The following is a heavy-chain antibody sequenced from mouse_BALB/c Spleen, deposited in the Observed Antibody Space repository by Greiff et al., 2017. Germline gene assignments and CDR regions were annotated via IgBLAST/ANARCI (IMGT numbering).Heavy chain of an antibody. CDR2: IWAGGST. V-gene: IGHV2-9*02. J-gene: IGHJ4*01. CDR3: ASHYGSSFYAMDY. D-gene: IGHD1-1*01. Sequence: VQGVESGPGLVAPSQSLSITCTVSGFSLTSYGVHWVRQPPGKGLEWLGVIWAGGSTNYNSALMSRLSISKDNSKSQVFLKMNSLQTDDTAMYYCASHYGSSFYAMDYWGQGTSVTVSS. CDR1: GFSLTSYG.